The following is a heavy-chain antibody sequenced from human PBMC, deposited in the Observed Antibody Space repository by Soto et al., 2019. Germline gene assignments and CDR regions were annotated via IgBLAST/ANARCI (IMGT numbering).Heavy chain of an antibody. CDR1: GFTFSTYS. CDR2: ISSSSSYI. CDR3: ARAVAAAGTSSRFDP. V-gene: IGHV3-21*01. J-gene: IGHJ5*02. Sequence: DVQLVESGGGLVKPGGSLRLSCAASGFTFSTYSMNWVRQAPGKGLEWVSSISSSSSYIYYADSLKGRFTISRDNAKNSLYRQMNSLRAEDTAVYYCARAVAAAGTSSRFDPWGQGTLVTVSS. D-gene: IGHD6-13*01.